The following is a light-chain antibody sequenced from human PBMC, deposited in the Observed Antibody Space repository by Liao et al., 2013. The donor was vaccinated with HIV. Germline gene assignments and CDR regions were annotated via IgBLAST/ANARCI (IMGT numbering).Light chain of an antibody. CDR1: NIGGKS. J-gene: IGLJ2*01. Sequence: SYVLTQPPSVSVAPGKAAAISCGGNNIGGKSVHWYQQRPGQAPVLVIHYDRDRPSGIPERFSGSTSGNTATLTISRVDAGDEADYYCQVWDSGPDSVVFGGGTKLTVL. CDR3: QVWDSGPDSVV. CDR2: YDR. V-gene: IGLV3-21*04.